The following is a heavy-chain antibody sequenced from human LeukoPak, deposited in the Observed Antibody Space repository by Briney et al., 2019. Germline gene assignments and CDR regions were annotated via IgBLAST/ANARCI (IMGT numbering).Heavy chain of an antibody. CDR2: INPNSGGT. Sequence: ASVTVSCKASGYTFTGYYMHWVRQAPGQGLEWMGWINPNSGGTNYAQKFQGRVTMTRDTFISTAYMELSRLRSDDTAVYYCARDSWELHAFDIWGQGTMVTVSS. V-gene: IGHV1-2*02. D-gene: IGHD1-26*01. J-gene: IGHJ3*02. CDR3: ARDSWELHAFDI. CDR1: GYTFTGYY.